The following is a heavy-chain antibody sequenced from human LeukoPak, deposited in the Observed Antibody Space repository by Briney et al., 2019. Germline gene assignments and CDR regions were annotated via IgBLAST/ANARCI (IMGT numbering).Heavy chain of an antibody. CDR2: IFHTGNS. V-gene: IGHV4-59*12. CDR1: GGSISTFY. Sequence: SETLSLTCTVSGGSISTFYWSWLRQPPGKGLEWIAYIFHTGNSNYNPSLKGRVTISVDTSKNQFSLKLSSVTAADTAVYYCARGGLPLPYSSSWYNLWYWGQGTLVTVSS. D-gene: IGHD6-13*01. CDR3: ARGGLPLPYSSSWYNLWY. J-gene: IGHJ4*02.